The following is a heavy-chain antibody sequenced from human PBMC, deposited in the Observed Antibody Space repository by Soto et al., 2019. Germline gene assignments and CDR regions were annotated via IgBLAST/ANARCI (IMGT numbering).Heavy chain of an antibody. CDR3: ARSSGYYDILTGPWGAFDI. Sequence: ASVKVSCKASGYTFTSYYMHWVRQAPGQGLEWMGIINPSGGSTSYAQKFQGRVTMTRDTSTSTVYMELSSLRSEDTAVYYCARSSGYYDILTGPWGAFDIWGQGTMVTVSS. V-gene: IGHV1-46*01. CDR2: INPSGGST. D-gene: IGHD3-9*01. CDR1: GYTFTSYY. J-gene: IGHJ3*02.